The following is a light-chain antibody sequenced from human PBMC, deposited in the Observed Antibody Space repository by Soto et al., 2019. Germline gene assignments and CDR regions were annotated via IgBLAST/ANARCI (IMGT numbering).Light chain of an antibody. V-gene: IGLV2-14*01. CDR1: SSDVGGYTY. CDR2: EVS. Sequence: QSALTQPASVSGSPGQSITISCTGTSSDVGGYTYVSWYQQHTGKAPKLMIYEVSNRPSGVSNRFSGSKSGNTASLTISGLQAEDEADYYCSSYTSSSTPYVFGTGTKRTVL. CDR3: SSYTSSSTPYV. J-gene: IGLJ1*01.